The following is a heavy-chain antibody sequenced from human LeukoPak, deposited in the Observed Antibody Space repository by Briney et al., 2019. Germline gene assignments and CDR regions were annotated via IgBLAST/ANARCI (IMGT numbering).Heavy chain of an antibody. J-gene: IGHJ4*02. Sequence: SETLSLTCTVSGGSISSYYWSWIRQPPGKGLEWIGYIYYSGSTNYNPSLKSRVTISVDTSKNQFSLKLSSVTAADTAVYYCARSPEYSGSYYYFDYWGQGTLVTVSS. V-gene: IGHV4-59*08. D-gene: IGHD1-26*01. CDR2: IYYSGST. CDR3: ARSPEYSGSYYYFDY. CDR1: GGSISSYY.